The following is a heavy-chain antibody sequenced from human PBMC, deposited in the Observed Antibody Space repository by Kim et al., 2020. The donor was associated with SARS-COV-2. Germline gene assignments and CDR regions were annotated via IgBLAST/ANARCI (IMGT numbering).Heavy chain of an antibody. D-gene: IGHD1-26*01. Sequence: GGSLRLSCVASGFTYSDYAMSWVRQAPGKGLEWVSAVTGGGDKTYYADSVKGRFTISRDNSKNTVFLLMTALKTEDTAVYYCAKDLDVGARLYFDNWGQGTLVTVSS. CDR3: AKDLDVGARLYFDN. CDR1: GFTYSDYA. CDR2: VTGGGDKT. J-gene: IGHJ4*02. V-gene: IGHV3-23*01.